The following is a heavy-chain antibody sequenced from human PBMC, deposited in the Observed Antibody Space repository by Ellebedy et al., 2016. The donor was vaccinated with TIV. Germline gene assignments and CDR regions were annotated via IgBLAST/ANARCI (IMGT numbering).Heavy chain of an antibody. CDR1: GFTFSGYS. CDR2: ISSSSSYI. D-gene: IGHD3-10*01. J-gene: IGHJ3*02. CDR3: ARVVGSASYYQLDAFDI. Sequence: GESLKISXAASGFTFSGYSMNWVRQAPGKGLEWVSYISSSSSYIYSADSVKGRFTISRDNAKNSLYLQMNSLRAEDTAVYSCARVVGSASYYQLDAFDIWGQGTMVTVSS. V-gene: IGHV3-21*06.